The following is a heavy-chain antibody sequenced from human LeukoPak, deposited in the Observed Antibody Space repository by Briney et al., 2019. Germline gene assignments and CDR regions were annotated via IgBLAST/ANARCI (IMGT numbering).Heavy chain of an antibody. Sequence: SVKVSCKASGGTFSSYTISWVRQAPGQGLEWMGRIIPILGIANYAQKFQGRVTITADKSTSTAYMELSSLRSEDTAVYYCAREREPYDFWSGYSYNWFDPWGRGTLVTVSS. J-gene: IGHJ5*02. CDR1: GGTFSSYT. D-gene: IGHD3-3*01. V-gene: IGHV1-69*04. CDR2: IIPILGIA. CDR3: AREREPYDFWSGYSYNWFDP.